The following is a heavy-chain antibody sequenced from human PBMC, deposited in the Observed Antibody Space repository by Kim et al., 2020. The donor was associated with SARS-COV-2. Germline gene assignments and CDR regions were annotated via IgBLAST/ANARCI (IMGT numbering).Heavy chain of an antibody. J-gene: IGHJ6*02. CDR3: ARVGLRYFDWLDYYGMDV. CDR1: GYTFTSYA. D-gene: IGHD3-9*01. V-gene: IGHV1-3*01. CDR2: INAGNGNT. Sequence: ASVKVSCKASGYTFTSYAMHWVRQAPGQRLEWMGWINAGNGNTKYSQKFHGRVTITRDTSASTAYMELSSLRSEDTAVYYCARVGLRYFDWLDYYGMDVWGQGTTVTVSS.